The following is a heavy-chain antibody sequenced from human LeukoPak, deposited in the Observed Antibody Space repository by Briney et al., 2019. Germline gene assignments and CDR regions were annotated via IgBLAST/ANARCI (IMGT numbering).Heavy chain of an antibody. J-gene: IGHJ4*02. CDR2: INHSGST. D-gene: IGHD2-2*01. CDR3: ARGGGYCSSTSCYGYSYGYAFDY. Sequence: PSETLSLTCAVYGGSFSGYYWSWIRQPPGKGLEWIGEINHSGSTNYNPSLKSRVTISVDTSKNQFSLKLSSVTAADTAVYYCARGGGYCSSTSCYGYSYGYAFDYWGQGTLVTVSS. V-gene: IGHV4-34*01. CDR1: GGSFSGYY.